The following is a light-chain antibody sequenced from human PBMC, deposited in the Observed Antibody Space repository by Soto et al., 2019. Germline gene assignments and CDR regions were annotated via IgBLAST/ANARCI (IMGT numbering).Light chain of an antibody. CDR1: QSLLHSNGYKY. J-gene: IGKJ2*01. CDR2: LGS. CDR3: MQALQTPYT. Sequence: DIVMTQSPLSLPVTPGEPASISCRSSQSLLHSNGYKYLDWYLQKSGQSPQLLIYLGSNRASGVPYRFSGSGSGTDFTLKISRVEAEDVGVYYCMQALQTPYTFGQGTKLEIK. V-gene: IGKV2-28*01.